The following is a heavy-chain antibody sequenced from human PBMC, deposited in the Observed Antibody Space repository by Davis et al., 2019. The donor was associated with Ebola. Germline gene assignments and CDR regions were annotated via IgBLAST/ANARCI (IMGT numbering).Heavy chain of an antibody. J-gene: IGHJ4*02. Sequence: ALRLSCAASGFTFSSYGMHWVRQAPGKGLEWVAVIWYDGSNKYYADSVKGRFTISRDNSKNTLYLQMNSLKTEDTAVYYCLLDVPGVSYPFDYWGQGTLVTVSS. CDR1: GFTFSSYG. CDR2: IWYDGSNK. V-gene: IGHV3-33*01. D-gene: IGHD3-16*02. CDR3: LLDVPGVSYPFDY.